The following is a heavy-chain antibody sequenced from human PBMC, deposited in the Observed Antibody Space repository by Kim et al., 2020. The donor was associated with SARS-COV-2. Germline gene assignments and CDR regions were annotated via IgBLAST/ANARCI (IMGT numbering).Heavy chain of an antibody. Sequence: SETLSLTCTVSGGSISSYYWSWIRQPPGKGLEWIGYIYYSGSTNYNPSLKSRVTISVDTSKNQFSLKLSSVTAADTAVYYCARDLVGYSCEGSYWYFDLWGRGTLVTVSS. CDR2: IYYSGST. V-gene: IGHV4-59*13. CDR3: ARDLVGYSCEGSYWYFDL. D-gene: IGHD5-18*01. CDR1: GGSISSYY. J-gene: IGHJ2*01.